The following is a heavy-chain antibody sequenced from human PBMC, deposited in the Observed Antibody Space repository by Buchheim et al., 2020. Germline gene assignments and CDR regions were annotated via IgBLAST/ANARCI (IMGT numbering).Heavy chain of an antibody. D-gene: IGHD3/OR15-3a*01. V-gene: IGHV1-2*06. J-gene: IGHJ5*02. CDR2: INPNSGGT. CDR1: GYTFTSYD. CDR3: ARELTQGLLGDWFDP. Sequence: QVQLVQSGAEVKKPGASVKVSCKASGYTFTSYDINWVRQATGQGLEWMGRINPNSGGTNYAQKFQGRVTMTRDTSISTAYMELSRLRSDDTAVYYCARELTQGLLGDWFDPWGQGTL.